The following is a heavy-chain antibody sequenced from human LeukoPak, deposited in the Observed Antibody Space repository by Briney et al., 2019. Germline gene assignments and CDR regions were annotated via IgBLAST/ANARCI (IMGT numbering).Heavy chain of an antibody. Sequence: PGGSLSLSCAVSGFTLTSYEMSWVRQAPEKGLEWVSYISSGGSPIYPTSVKGRFPISRDNPKNYPSLAMNSLKAEETAVYYCGRVPRSGKHFDYW. CDR3: GRVPRSGKHFDY. D-gene: IGHD1-26*01. CDR1: GFTLTSYE. J-gene: IGHJ4*01. CDR2: ISSGGSPI. V-gene: IGHV3-48*03.